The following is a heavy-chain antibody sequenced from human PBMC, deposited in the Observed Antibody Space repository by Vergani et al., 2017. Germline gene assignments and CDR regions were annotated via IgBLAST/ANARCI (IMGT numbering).Heavy chain of an antibody. V-gene: IGHV3-30*03. CDR1: GFTSRYYG. Sequence: QVHLVESGGGVVQPGRSLRLSCVVSGFTSRYYGMHWVRQAPGKGLEWVAVISYDGTQKYYADSVKGRFTISRDNSKSTLYLQMNSLITEDTAVYYCATKSCGTPGCQIEYFREWGQGTLVTVSS. J-gene: IGHJ1*01. CDR2: ISYDGTQK. CDR3: ATKSCGTPGCQIEYFRE. D-gene: IGHD1-1*01.